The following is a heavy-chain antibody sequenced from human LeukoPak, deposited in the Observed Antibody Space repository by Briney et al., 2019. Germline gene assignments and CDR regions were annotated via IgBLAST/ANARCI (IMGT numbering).Heavy chain of an antibody. CDR2: INHSGST. J-gene: IGHJ6*02. D-gene: IGHD3-22*01. Sequence: SETLSLTCAVYGGSFSGYYWSWIRQPPGKGLEWIGEINHSGSTNYNPSLKSRVTISVDTSKNQFSLKLSSVTAADTAVYYCARYYYDSSGYLGYYYYGMDVWGQGTTVTVSS. CDR1: GGSFSGYY. V-gene: IGHV4-34*01. CDR3: ARYYYDSSGYLGYYYYGMDV.